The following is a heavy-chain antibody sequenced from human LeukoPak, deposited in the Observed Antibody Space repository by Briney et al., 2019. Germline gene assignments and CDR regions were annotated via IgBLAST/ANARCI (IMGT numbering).Heavy chain of an antibody. CDR3: ARDQMGYGDYGGFDY. D-gene: IGHD4-17*01. CDR2: ISYDGSNK. J-gene: IGHJ4*02. V-gene: IGHV3-30-3*01. Sequence: GGSLRLSCAASGFTFSSYAMHWVRQAPGKGLEWVAVISYDGSNKYYADSVKGRFTISRDNSKNTLYLQMNSLRAEDTAVYYCARDQMGYGDYGGFDYWGQGTLVTVSS. CDR1: GFTFSSYA.